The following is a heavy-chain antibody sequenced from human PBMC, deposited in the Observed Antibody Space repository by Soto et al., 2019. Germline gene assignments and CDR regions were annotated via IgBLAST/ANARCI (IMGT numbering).Heavy chain of an antibody. Sequence: QVQLVQSGAEVKKPGSSVKVSCKASGGTFSSYAISWVRQAPGQGLEWMGGIIPIFGTANYAQKFQGRVTSTADESTSTAYRELSSLRAEDTAVYYCARNTDYCSGGSCYDWFDPWGQGTLVTVSS. J-gene: IGHJ5*02. CDR1: GGTFSSYA. CDR2: IIPIFGTA. CDR3: ARNTDYCSGGSCYDWFDP. V-gene: IGHV1-69*01. D-gene: IGHD2-15*01.